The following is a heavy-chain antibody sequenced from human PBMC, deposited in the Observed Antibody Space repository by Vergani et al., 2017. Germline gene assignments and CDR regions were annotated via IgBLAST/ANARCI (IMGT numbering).Heavy chain of an antibody. CDR3: ARLSYDTTPDVKGGDDC. CDR2: ISARYPST. J-gene: IGHJ4*02. V-gene: IGHV3-23*01. D-gene: IGHD3-22*01. CDR1: GFPFSACP. Sequence: EVQLLQSGGGVIQPGGSVRLSCAASGFPFSACPMTWVRQAPGKGLEWVSAISARYPSTSYADSVKGRFTISRDNSKNMLYLQMNSLRAEDTAVYYCARLSYDTTPDVKGGDDCWGQGTLVSVSS.